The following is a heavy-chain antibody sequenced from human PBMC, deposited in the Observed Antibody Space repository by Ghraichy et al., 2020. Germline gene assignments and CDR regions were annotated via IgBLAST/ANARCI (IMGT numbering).Heavy chain of an antibody. CDR3: ARGTTYYDFWTGDY. D-gene: IGHD3-3*01. Sequence: KLSCAASGFTFSSHWMSWVRQAPGKGLEWVANIKEDGSVKYYVDSVKGRFTISRDNAKNSLYLKMNTLRAEDTAVYYCARGTTYYDFWTGDYWGQGTLVTVSS. CDR2: IKEDGSVK. V-gene: IGHV3-7*03. J-gene: IGHJ4*02. CDR1: GFTFSSHW.